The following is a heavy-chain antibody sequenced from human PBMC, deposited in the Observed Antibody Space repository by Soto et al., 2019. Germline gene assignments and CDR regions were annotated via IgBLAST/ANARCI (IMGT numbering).Heavy chain of an antibody. Sequence: GASVKVSCKASGYTFTSYGISWVRQAPGQGLEWMGWISAYNGNTNYAQKLQGRVTMTTDTSTSTAYMELRSLRSDDTAVYYCARPRPPDSYSSGWDNWFDPWGQGTLVTVSS. CDR2: ISAYNGNT. D-gene: IGHD6-19*01. CDR1: GYTFTSYG. CDR3: ARPRPPDSYSSGWDNWFDP. V-gene: IGHV1-18*01. J-gene: IGHJ5*02.